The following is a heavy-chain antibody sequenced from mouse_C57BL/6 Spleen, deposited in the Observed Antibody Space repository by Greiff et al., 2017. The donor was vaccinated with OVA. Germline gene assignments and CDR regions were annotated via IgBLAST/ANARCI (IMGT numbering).Heavy chain of an antibody. CDR2: INPYNGGT. D-gene: IGHD1-1*01. J-gene: IGHJ2*01. V-gene: IGHV1-19*01. CDR3: ARRGLLREYYFDY. CDR1: GYTFTDYY. Sequence: EVQVVESGPVLVKPGASVKMSCKASGYTFTDYYMNWVKQSHGKSLEWIGVINPYNGGTSYNQKFKGKATLTVDKSSSTAYMELNSLTSEDSAVYYCARRGLLREYYFDYWGQGTTLTVSS.